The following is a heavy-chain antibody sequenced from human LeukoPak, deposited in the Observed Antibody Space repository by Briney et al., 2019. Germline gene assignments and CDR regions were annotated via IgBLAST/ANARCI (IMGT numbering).Heavy chain of an antibody. D-gene: IGHD3-10*01. CDR1: GYTFDRYG. J-gene: IGHJ5*02. CDR3: ARDIEGSYYSSGSSPPTGFDP. Sequence: ASVKVSCKGSGYTFDRYGVTWVRQAPGQGLEWMGRIIPILGIANYAQKFQGRVTITADKSTSTAYMELSSLRSEDTAVYYCARDIEGSYYSSGSSPPTGFDPWGQGTLVTVSS. V-gene: IGHV1-69*04. CDR2: IIPILGIA.